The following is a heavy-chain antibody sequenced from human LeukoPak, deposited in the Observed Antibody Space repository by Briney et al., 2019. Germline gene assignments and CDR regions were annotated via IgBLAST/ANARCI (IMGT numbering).Heavy chain of an antibody. J-gene: IGHJ4*02. V-gene: IGHV3-48*02. CDR1: GFTFSAYS. CDR2: LSLSSDII. Sequence: PGGSLRLSCAASGFTFSAYSMNRVRQAPGKGLEWISYLSLSSDIIYYADSVKGRFTISGGKSKNSLYLQMNSLRDEDTAVYYCARDHNWGFDYWGQGTLVTVSS. D-gene: IGHD7-27*01. CDR3: ARDHNWGFDY.